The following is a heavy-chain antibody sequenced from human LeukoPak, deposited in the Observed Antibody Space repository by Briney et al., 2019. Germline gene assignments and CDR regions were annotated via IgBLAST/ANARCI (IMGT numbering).Heavy chain of an antibody. J-gene: IGHJ6*02. CDR2: IYHSGST. CDR3: ARAFYGMDV. CDR1: GGSISSGGYS. V-gene: IGHV4-30-2*01. Sequence: SQTLSLTCAVSGGSISSGGYSWSWIRQPPGQGLEWIGYIYHSGSTYYNPSLKSRVTISVDRSKNQFSLKLSSVTAADTAVYYCARAFYGMDVWGQGTTVTVSS.